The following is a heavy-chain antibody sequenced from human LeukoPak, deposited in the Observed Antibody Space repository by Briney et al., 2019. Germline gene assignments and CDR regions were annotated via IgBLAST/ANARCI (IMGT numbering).Heavy chain of an antibody. CDR1: GGTFSSYA. Sequence: ASVKVSCKASGGTFSSYAISWVRQAPGQGLEWMGGIIPIFGTANYAQKFQGRVTITTDESTSTAYMELSSLRSEDTAVYYCARHGIEYSSSSGKILLLDFDYWGQGTLVTVSS. CDR3: ARHGIEYSSSSGKILLLDFDY. V-gene: IGHV1-69*05. CDR2: IIPIFGTA. J-gene: IGHJ4*02. D-gene: IGHD6-6*01.